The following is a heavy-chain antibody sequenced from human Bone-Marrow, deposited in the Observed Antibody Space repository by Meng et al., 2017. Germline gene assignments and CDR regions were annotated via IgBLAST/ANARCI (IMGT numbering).Heavy chain of an antibody. J-gene: IGHJ5*02. CDR2: INPSGGST. V-gene: IGHV1-46*01. CDR3: ARDGPPYSIKGGSNWFDP. D-gene: IGHD6-13*01. CDR1: GYTFTSYY. Sequence: GESLKVSCKASGYTFTSYYMHWVRQAPGQGLEWMGIINPSGGSTSYAQKFQGRVTMTRDTSTSTVYMELSSLRSEDTAVYYCARDGPPYSIKGGSNWFDPWGQGTLVTVSS.